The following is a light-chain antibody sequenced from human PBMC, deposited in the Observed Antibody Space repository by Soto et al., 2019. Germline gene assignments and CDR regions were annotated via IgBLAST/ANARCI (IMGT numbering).Light chain of an antibody. Sequence: QSVLTQPASMSGSPGQSVTISCAGTSSDIGGYNYVSWYQHHPGTAPKLIIYDVSSRPSGVSHRLSASKSGNTASLTISGLQAEDEADYYCGSFSVASPLFGTGTKVTVL. CDR3: GSFSVASPL. J-gene: IGLJ1*01. CDR1: SSDIGGYNY. V-gene: IGLV2-14*01. CDR2: DVS.